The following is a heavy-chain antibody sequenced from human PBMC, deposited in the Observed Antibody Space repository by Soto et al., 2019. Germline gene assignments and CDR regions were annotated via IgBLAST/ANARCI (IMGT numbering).Heavy chain of an antibody. Sequence: QVRLEESGGGVVQPGRSLRLSCAASGFIFPNFAFHWIHQAPGKGLEWVAGISSDGTTRYYADSVKGRFSISRDNFKDTLFLQTNTLRPEDTAVYYCATDPTPFAGPSRVYYGLDVWGQGTTVTVSS. V-gene: IGHV3-30-3*01. J-gene: IGHJ6*02. CDR3: ATDPTPFAGPSRVYYGLDV. CDR1: GFIFPNFA. CDR2: ISSDGTTR.